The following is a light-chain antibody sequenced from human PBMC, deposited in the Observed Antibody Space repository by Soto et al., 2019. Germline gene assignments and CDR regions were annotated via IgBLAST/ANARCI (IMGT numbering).Light chain of an antibody. CDR1: PDISSW. V-gene: IGKV1-12*01. J-gene: IGKJ4*01. CDR2: AAS. CDR3: QQGDSFPFT. Sequence: DIQMTQSPSSVSASVGDRVTITCRASPDISSWVAWYQQKPGKAPKLLISAASSLQSGVPRRFSGSGSGTDFTLIISSLQPEDFATYFCQQGDSFPFTFGGGTKGEIK.